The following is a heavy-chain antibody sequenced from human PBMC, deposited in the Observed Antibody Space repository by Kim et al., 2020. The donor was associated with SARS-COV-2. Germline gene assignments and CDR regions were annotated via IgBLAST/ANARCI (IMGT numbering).Heavy chain of an antibody. V-gene: IGHV3-11*05. CDR1: GFTFSDYY. CDR2: ISSSSSYT. CDR3: ARGGTLYDSSGYYYL. Sequence: GGSLRLSCAASGFTFSDYYMSWIRQAPGKGLEWVSYISSSSSYTNYADSVKGRFTISRDNAKNSLYLQMNSLRAEDTAVYYCARGGTLYDSSGYYYLWGQGTLVTVSS. J-gene: IGHJ5*02. D-gene: IGHD3-22*01.